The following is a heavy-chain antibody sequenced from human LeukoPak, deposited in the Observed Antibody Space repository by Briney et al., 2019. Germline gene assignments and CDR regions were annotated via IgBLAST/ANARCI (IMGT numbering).Heavy chain of an antibody. Sequence: LPGGSLRLSCAASGFTFSTYDMTWVRQAPGKGLEWVSAIGSSGSTYYAASVKGRFTSSRDNSKNTLYLQMNSLRAEDTAIYYCANPFYGSGPRGYWGQGTLVTVSS. J-gene: IGHJ4*02. V-gene: IGHV3-23*01. CDR3: ANPFYGSGPRGY. D-gene: IGHD3-10*01. CDR1: GFTFSTYD. CDR2: IGSSGST.